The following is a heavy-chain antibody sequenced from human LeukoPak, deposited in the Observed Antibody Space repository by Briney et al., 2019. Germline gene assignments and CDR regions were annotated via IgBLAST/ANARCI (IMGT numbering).Heavy chain of an antibody. J-gene: IGHJ4*02. Sequence: PSETLSLTCTVSGGSISSYYWSWIRQPPGKGLEWIGYIYNSGSTNYNPSLKGRVTISIDTSKNQFSLKLSSVTAADTAVYYCARVRVVISGYYFDYWGQGTLVTVSS. CDR2: IYNSGST. V-gene: IGHV4-59*01. D-gene: IGHD3-3*01. CDR1: GGSISSYY. CDR3: ARVRVVISGYYFDY.